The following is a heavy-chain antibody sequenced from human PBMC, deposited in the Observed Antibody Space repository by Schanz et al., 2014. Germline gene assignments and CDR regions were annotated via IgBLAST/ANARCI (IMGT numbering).Heavy chain of an antibody. V-gene: IGHV4-61*02. CDR1: GGSISSATYY. D-gene: IGHD5-12*01. J-gene: IGHJ5*02. Sequence: QVQLQESGPGLVKPSQTLSLTCTVSGGSISSATYYWSWVRQPAGKGLEWIGRIYSRGSSTYNPSRRSRVTTPKPPPNNQSSLKLNSVTAADTAVYYCARGGSVATIAPYTWFDPWGQGTLVTVSS. CDR2: IYSRGSS. CDR3: ARGGSVATIAPYTWFDP.